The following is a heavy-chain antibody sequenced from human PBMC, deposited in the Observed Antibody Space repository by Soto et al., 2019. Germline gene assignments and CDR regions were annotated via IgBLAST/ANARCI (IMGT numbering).Heavy chain of an antibody. Sequence: PGESLKISCMGSGYTFASYWIVWVRQMPGKGLEWMGIIHPGNSDARYSPSSQGQVTMSADKSISTAYLQWSSLKASDTAIYYCARQDGAANYYFEFWGQGTLVTVSS. CDR3: ARQDGAANYYFEF. J-gene: IGHJ4*02. V-gene: IGHV5-51*01. D-gene: IGHD1-1*01. CDR2: IHPGNSDA. CDR1: GYTFASYW.